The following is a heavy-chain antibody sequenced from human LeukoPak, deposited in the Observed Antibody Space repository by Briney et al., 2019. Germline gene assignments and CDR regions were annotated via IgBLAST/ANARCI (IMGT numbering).Heavy chain of an antibody. CDR2: ISSSRTSI. CDR1: GFTLSSYS. V-gene: IGHV3-48*02. CDR3: ARDSPAPPYPKNEYPIGDY. J-gene: IGHJ4*02. D-gene: IGHD1-1*01. Sequence: GGALRLSCAASGFTLSSYSMNWVRHAPGKGLEWVAYISSSRTSIYYADSVKGRFTISRDDAKKSLYLQMNSLRDEDTAVYYCARDSPAPPYPKNEYPIGDYWGQGTLVAVSS.